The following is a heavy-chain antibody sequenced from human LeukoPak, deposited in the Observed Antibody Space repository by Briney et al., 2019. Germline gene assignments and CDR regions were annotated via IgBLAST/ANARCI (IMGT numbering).Heavy chain of an antibody. Sequence: GGSLRLSCAASGLPFKNAWMTWVRQGPGKGLEWVGRIKSKSERGTTDYAAPVKGRFTISRDDSKNTLYLEMTSLKSEDTAVYYCATDFSPVVIVPAAPRGAFHFWGQGTFVSVSS. D-gene: IGHD2-2*01. V-gene: IGHV3-15*01. CDR3: ATDFSPVVIVPAAPRGAFHF. J-gene: IGHJ3*01. CDR2: IKSKSERGTT. CDR1: GLPFKNAW.